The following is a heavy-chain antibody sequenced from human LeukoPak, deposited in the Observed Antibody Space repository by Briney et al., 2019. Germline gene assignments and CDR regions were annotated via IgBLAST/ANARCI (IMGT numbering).Heavy chain of an antibody. CDR2: IYYSGST. Sequence: SETLSLTCTVSGGSISNYCWSWIRQPQGKGLEWIGCIYYSGSTNYNPSLKSRVTISVDTSKNQFSLKLSSVTAADTAVYFCARAANAWYYFDYWGQGTLVTVSS. D-gene: IGHD2-2*01. CDR3: ARAANAWYYFDY. CDR1: GGSISNYC. V-gene: IGHV4-59*08. J-gene: IGHJ4*02.